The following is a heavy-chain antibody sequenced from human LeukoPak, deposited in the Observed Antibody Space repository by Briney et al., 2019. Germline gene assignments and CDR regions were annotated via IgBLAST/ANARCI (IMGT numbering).Heavy chain of an antibody. J-gene: IGHJ5*02. CDR3: ARGDPFDP. Sequence: SETLSLTCAVYGGSFSGYYWSWIRQPPGKGLEWIGETNHSGSTNYNPSLKSRVTISVDTSKNQFSLKLSSVTAADTAMYYCARGDPFDPWGQGTLVTVSS. CDR2: TNHSGST. CDR1: GGSFSGYY. V-gene: IGHV4-34*01.